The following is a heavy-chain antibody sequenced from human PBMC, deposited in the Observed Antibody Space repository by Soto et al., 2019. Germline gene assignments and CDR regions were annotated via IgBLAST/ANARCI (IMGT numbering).Heavy chain of an antibody. J-gene: IGHJ4*02. D-gene: IGHD6-25*01. CDR3: ARVYGSGCLAY. V-gene: IGHV3-33*01. Sequence: GGSLRLSCAASGFTFSSYAMHWVRQAPGKGLEWMAVIWYDGSNTYYADSVKGRFTIFRDNSKNTLYLQMNSLRAEDTAVYYWARVYGSGCLAYGGRGPRVPVSS. CDR2: IWYDGSNT. CDR1: GFTFSSYA.